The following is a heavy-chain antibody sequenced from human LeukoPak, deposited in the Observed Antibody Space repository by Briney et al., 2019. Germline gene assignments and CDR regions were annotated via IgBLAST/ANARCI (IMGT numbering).Heavy chain of an antibody. CDR3: ARGGGGIYSSGWYGVWGYYYYYMDV. Sequence: AAVKVSCKASGYTFTSYDINWVRQATVQGLEWMGWMNPNSGNTGYAQKFQGRVTITRNTSISTAYMELSSLRSEDTAVYYCARGGGGIYSSGWYGVWGYYYYYMDVWGKGTTVTVSS. J-gene: IGHJ6*03. CDR2: MNPNSGNT. CDR1: GYTFTSYD. D-gene: IGHD6-19*01. V-gene: IGHV1-8*03.